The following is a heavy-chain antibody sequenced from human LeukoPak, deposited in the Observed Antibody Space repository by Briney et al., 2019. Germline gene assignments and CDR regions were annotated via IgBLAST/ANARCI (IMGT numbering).Heavy chain of an antibody. Sequence: PSETLSLTCAVYGGSFSGYYWSWIRQPPGKGLEWIGYISYSRSTSYNPSLKSRITISLDTSKNQFSLKLSSVTAADTAVYYCARVSLDGDLWGTYRHDYWGQGTLVTVSS. CDR3: ARVSLDGDLWGTYRHDY. V-gene: IGHV4-59*01. J-gene: IGHJ4*02. CDR2: ISYSRST. CDR1: GGSFSGYY. D-gene: IGHD3-16*02.